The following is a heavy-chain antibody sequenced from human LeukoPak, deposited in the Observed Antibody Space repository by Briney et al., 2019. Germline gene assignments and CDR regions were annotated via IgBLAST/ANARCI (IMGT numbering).Heavy chain of an antibody. V-gene: IGHV3-23*01. J-gene: IGHJ4*02. CDR1: GFTFSSYA. D-gene: IGHD3-22*01. Sequence: GGSLRLSCAASGFTFSSYAMSWVRQAPGKGLEWVSAISGSGGSTYYADSVKGRFTISRDNSENTLYLQMNSLRAEDTAVYYCAKDIDTMIVVGYFDYWGQGTLVTVSS. CDR3: AKDIDTMIVVGYFDY. CDR2: ISGSGGST.